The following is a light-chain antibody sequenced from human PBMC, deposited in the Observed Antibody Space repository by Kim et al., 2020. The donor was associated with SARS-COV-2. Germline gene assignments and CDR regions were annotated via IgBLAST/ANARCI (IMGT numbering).Light chain of an antibody. CDR1: SSDVGVYSY. CDR2: DVS. CDR3: SSYTVANTFV. V-gene: IGLV2-14*03. J-gene: IGLJ1*01. Sequence: GQSISISCAGTSSDVGVYSYVSWYQQHPGKAPEVLIYDVSQRPSGVSDRFSGSKSGNTASLTISGLQAEDEADYYCSSYTVANTFVFGSGTKVTVL.